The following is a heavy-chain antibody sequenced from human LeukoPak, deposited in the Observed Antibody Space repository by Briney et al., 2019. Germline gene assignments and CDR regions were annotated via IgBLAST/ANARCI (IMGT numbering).Heavy chain of an antibody. CDR3: ARDRRYSYGSLDY. Sequence: SETLSLTCTVSSASLSSSYWTWIRQPPGKGLEGIGCIYYTGSTNYNPSLRSRVTISVDTSKNQFSLTLSSVTAADTAVYYCARDRRYSYGSLDYWGQGTLVTVSS. CDR1: SASLSSSY. J-gene: IGHJ4*02. CDR2: IYYTGST. V-gene: IGHV4-59*01. D-gene: IGHD5-18*01.